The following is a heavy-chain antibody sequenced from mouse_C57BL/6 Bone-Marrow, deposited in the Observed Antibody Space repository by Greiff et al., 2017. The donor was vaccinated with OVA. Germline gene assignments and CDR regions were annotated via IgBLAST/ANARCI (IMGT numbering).Heavy chain of an antibody. Sequence: VQLQQSGPELVKPGASVKISCKASGYAFSSSWMNWVKQRPGKGLEWIGRIYPGDGDTNYNGKFKGKATLTADKSSSTAYMQLSSLTSEDSAVYCCALYYGYDDWYFDVWGTGTTVTVSS. CDR1: GYAFSSSW. V-gene: IGHV1-82*01. CDR3: ALYYGYDDWYFDV. CDR2: IYPGDGDT. D-gene: IGHD2-2*01. J-gene: IGHJ1*03.